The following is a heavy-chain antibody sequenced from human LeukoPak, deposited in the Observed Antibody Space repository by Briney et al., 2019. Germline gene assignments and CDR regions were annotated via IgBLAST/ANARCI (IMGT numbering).Heavy chain of an antibody. CDR3: AKADHIGRVVAASVDY. CDR2: ISGSGGST. V-gene: IGHV3-23*01. J-gene: IGHJ4*02. CDR1: GFTFSSYA. Sequence: GGSLRLSCAASGFTFSSYAMSWVRQAPGKGLEWVSTISGSGGSTYYADSVKGRFTISRDNSKNTLYLQMNSLRAEDTAVFYCAKADHIGRVVAASVDYWGQGPLVSVSS. D-gene: IGHD2-15*01.